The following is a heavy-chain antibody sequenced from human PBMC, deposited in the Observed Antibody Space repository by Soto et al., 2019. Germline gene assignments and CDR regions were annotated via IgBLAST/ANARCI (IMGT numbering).Heavy chain of an antibody. CDR1: GGSISSGGYS. Sequence: QLQLQESGSGLVKPSQTLSLTCAVSGGSISSGGYSWSWIRQPPGKGLEWIGYIYHSGSTYYNPSLRSRVTISVDRSKNQVSLKLSSVTAADTAVYYCARVNCISTSCGMDVWGQGTTVTVSS. J-gene: IGHJ6*02. D-gene: IGHD2-2*01. CDR3: ARVNCISTSCGMDV. V-gene: IGHV4-30-2*01. CDR2: IYHSGST.